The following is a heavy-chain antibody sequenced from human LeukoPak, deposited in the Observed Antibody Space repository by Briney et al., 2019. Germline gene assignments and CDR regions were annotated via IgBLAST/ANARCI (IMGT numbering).Heavy chain of an antibody. CDR3: AKDGGRWEVPHWSDP. Sequence: QTGGSLRLSCAASGFTFSSYAMSWVRQAPGKGLEWVSAISARGDTTYYTDSVKGRFTISRDNPKNTLYLQMNSLRAEDTAVYYCAKDGGRWEVPHWSDPWGQGTLVTVSS. D-gene: IGHD1-26*01. CDR1: GFTFSSYA. J-gene: IGHJ5*02. CDR2: ISARGDTT. V-gene: IGHV3-23*01.